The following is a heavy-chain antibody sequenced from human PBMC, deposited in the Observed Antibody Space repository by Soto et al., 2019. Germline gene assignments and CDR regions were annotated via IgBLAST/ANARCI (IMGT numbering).Heavy chain of an antibody. CDR2: ISAYNGNT. CDR1: GYTFTSYG. Sequence: ASVKVSCKSSGYTFTSYGIWCVRQAPGQGLQWMGWISAYNGNTNYAQKFQGRVTMTTDTSTRIAYMELRSLRSDDTAVFYCARAQTSYCSGSTCYPTHWGQGTLVTVSS. D-gene: IGHD2-15*01. CDR3: ARAQTSYCSGSTCYPTH. J-gene: IGHJ4*02. V-gene: IGHV1-18*01.